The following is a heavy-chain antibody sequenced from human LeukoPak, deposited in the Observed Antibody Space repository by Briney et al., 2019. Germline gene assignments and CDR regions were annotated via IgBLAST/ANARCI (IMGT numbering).Heavy chain of an antibody. Sequence: SETQSLTCTVSGGSVSSGSNYWSWIRQPPGKGLEWIGYIYYSGSTNYNPSLKSRVTISVDTSKNQFSLKLSSVTAADTAVYYCARVEDYGDYPNWFDPWGQGTLVTVSS. V-gene: IGHV4-61*01. CDR2: IYYSGST. J-gene: IGHJ5*02. CDR1: GGSVSSGSNY. CDR3: ARVEDYGDYPNWFDP. D-gene: IGHD4-17*01.